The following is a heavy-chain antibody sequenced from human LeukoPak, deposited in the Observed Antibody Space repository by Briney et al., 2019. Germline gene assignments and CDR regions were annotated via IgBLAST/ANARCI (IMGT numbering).Heavy chain of an antibody. D-gene: IGHD3-22*01. CDR3: VKDNVDDSCVGCPLGDAFDV. CDR1: GFTFNDYP. J-gene: IGHJ3*01. Sequence: PGGSLRLSCAASGFTFNDYPMHWVRQSPGKGLEGVSGISWISGITDYADSVRGRFTISRDNAKNSLYLQLDSLRAEDTAVYYCVKDNVDDSCVGCPLGDAFDVWGQGTVVSVSS. CDR2: ISWISGIT. V-gene: IGHV3-9*01.